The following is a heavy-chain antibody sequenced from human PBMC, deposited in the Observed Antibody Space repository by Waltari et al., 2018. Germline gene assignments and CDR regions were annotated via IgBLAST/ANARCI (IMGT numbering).Heavy chain of an antibody. V-gene: IGHV1-69*01. CDR2: IIPICGTA. J-gene: IGHJ6*02. CDR3: ARRAYCSRTSCWSYRMDV. D-gene: IGHD2-2*01. Sequence: QVQLVQSGAEVKKPGSSVKVSCKASGGTFSSYAISWVRQAPGQGLEWMGGIIPICGTANDARKVQGRVRITADEATSTAYMELSSRRSEDTAGYYCARRAYCSRTSCWSYRMDVWGQGTTVTVAS. CDR1: GGTFSSYA.